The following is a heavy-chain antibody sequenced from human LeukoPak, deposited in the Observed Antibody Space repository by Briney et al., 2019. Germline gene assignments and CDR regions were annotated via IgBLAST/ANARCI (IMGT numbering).Heavy chain of an antibody. CDR1: GFTFSNYV. V-gene: IGHV3-23*01. CDR2: ISGSGDST. Sequence: GGSLRLSCAASGFTFSNYVMSWVRQAQGKGLEWVSGISGSGDSTYYADSVKGRFTISRDNSKNTLYLQMNSLRVEDTAAYYCAKIRAPSGWFNSDYWGQGTLVTVSS. D-gene: IGHD6-19*01. CDR3: AKIRAPSGWFNSDY. J-gene: IGHJ4*02.